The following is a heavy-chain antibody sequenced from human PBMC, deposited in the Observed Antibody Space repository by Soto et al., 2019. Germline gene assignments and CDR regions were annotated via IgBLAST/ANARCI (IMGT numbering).Heavy chain of an antibody. Sequence: ASVKVSCKASGYTFTSYAMHWVRQAPGQRLEWMGWINAGNGNTKYSQKFQGRVTITRDTSASTAYMELSSLRSEDTAVYYCARDPVIYDSSRYLGDAFDIWGQGTMVTVSS. J-gene: IGHJ3*02. CDR3: ARDPVIYDSSRYLGDAFDI. V-gene: IGHV1-3*01. CDR1: GYTFTSYA. CDR2: INAGNGNT. D-gene: IGHD3-22*01.